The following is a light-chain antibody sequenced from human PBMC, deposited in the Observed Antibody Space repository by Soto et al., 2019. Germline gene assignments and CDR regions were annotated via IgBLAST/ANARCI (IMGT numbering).Light chain of an antibody. J-gene: IGKJ4*01. CDR2: WAS. CDR1: QSVLYNSDNKNY. V-gene: IGKV4-1*01. CDR3: QQYYTTLT. Sequence: DIVMTQSPDSLAVSLGERATINCKSSQSVLYNSDNKNYLAWYQQKPGQPPKLLIYWASTQASGVPDRFSRSGSGADFTLTISSLQAEDVAVYYCQQYYTTLTFGGGTKVEIK.